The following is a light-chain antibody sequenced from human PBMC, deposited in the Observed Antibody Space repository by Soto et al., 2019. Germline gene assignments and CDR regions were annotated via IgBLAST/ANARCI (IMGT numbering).Light chain of an antibody. Sequence: DSQMTHFPSTLSASVGDRVTITCRASQSISPWLAWYQQKPGKAPKILISKASTLQSGVPPRFSGSGSGTEFTLTISSLQPDDFATYYCQQYERYPMTFGGGTKVEIK. CDR3: QQYERYPMT. V-gene: IGKV1-5*03. CDR2: KAS. J-gene: IGKJ4*01. CDR1: QSISPW.